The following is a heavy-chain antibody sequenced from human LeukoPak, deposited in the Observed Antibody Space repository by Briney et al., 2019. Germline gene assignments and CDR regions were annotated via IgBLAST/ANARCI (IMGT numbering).Heavy chain of an antibody. V-gene: IGHV4-59*08. CDR2: IHYSEST. D-gene: IGHD3-10*01. CDR3: ASRSGSFSDALDI. CDR1: GGSIRSYY. Sequence: PSETLSLTCTVSGGSIRSYYWGWIRQPPGEGLEWIGYIHYSESTKYNPSLKSRVTMSVDTSKNQFSLKLSSVTAADTAVYYCASRSGSFSDALDIWGQGTLVTASS. J-gene: IGHJ3*02.